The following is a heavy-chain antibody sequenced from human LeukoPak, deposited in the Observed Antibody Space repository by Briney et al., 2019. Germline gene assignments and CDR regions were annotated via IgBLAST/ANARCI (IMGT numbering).Heavy chain of an antibody. CDR3: AKAGLIQWLGDY. CDR1: GFTFSSYA. CDR2: ISCSGGST. J-gene: IGHJ4*02. D-gene: IGHD6-19*01. Sequence: QAWGSLRLSCSASGFTFSSYAMSWVRQAPGKGLEWGSAISCSGGSTYYADSVKGRFTISRDNSKNTLYLQMNSLRAEDTAVYYCAKAGLIQWLGDYWGQGTLVTVSS. V-gene: IGHV3-23*01.